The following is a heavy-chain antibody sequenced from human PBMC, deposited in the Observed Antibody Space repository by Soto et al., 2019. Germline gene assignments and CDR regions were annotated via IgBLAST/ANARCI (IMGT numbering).Heavy chain of an antibody. V-gene: IGHV3-33*01. CDR3: AAPLPMYYYDSSDYYGMDA. D-gene: IGHD3-22*01. CDR1: GFTFSSYG. CDR2: IWYDGSNK. Sequence: PGGSLRLSCAASGFTFSSYGMHWVRQAPGKGLEWVAVIWYDGSNKYYADSVKGRFTISRDNSKNTLYLQMNSLRAEDTAVYYCAAPLPMYYYDSSDYYGMDAWGQGTTVTVSS. J-gene: IGHJ6*02.